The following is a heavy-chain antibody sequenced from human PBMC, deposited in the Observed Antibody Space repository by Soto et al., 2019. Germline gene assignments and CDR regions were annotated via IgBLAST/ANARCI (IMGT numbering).Heavy chain of an antibody. V-gene: IGHV3-30*18. D-gene: IGHD6-19*01. J-gene: IGHJ4*02. CDR2: ISYDGSNK. Sequence: GGSLRLSCAASGFTFSSYGMHWVRQAPGKGLEWVAVISYDGSNKYYADSVKGRFTISRDNSKNTLYLQMNSLRAEDTAVYYCAKDHSSGWYDYWGQGTLVTVSS. CDR3: AKDHSSGWYDY. CDR1: GFTFSSYG.